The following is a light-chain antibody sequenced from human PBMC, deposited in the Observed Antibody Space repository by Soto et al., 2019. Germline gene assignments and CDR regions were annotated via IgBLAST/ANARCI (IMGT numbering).Light chain of an antibody. J-gene: IGKJ2*01. Sequence: DIQMTQSPSTLSASVGDRVTITCRASQSISSWLAWYQQKPGKAPKLLIYKASSLESGVPSRFSGSGSGTEFTITISSLQPDDFATYYCQQYNSYSTFGQGTKLEIK. CDR3: QQYNSYST. V-gene: IGKV1-5*03. CDR1: QSISSW. CDR2: KAS.